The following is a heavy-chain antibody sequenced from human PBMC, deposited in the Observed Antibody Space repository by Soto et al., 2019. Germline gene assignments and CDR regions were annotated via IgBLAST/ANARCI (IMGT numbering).Heavy chain of an antibody. D-gene: IGHD3-22*01. CDR3: ARDGSGYRSRASPMDV. V-gene: IGHV1-69*01. CDR1: GDTFSSYA. CDR2: IIPIFGTA. Sequence: QVQLVQSGAEVKKPGSSVKVSCKASGDTFSSYAISWVRQAPGQGLEWMGGIIPIFGTANYAQKFQGRVTITADDSKSTAYMELSSLRSEDTAVYYCARDGSGYRSRASPMDVWGQGTTVTVSS. J-gene: IGHJ6*02.